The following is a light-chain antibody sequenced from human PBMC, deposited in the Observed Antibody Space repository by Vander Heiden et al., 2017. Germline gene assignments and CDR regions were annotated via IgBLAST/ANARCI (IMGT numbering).Light chain of an antibody. CDR3: NSRDSSGNLPVV. V-gene: IGLV3-19*01. CDR2: GKN. Sequence: SSELTQDPAVSVALGQTVMITCQGDSLRSYYASWYQQKPGQAPVLVIYGKNNRPSGIPDRFSGSSSGNTASLTITGAQAEDEADYYCNSRDSSGNLPVVFGGGTKLTVL. J-gene: IGLJ2*01. CDR1: SLRSYY.